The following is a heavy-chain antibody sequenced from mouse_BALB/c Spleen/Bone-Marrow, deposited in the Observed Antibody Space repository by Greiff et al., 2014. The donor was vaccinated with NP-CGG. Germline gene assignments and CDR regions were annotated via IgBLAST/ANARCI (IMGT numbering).Heavy chain of an antibody. J-gene: IGHJ2*01. D-gene: IGHD3-3*01. CDR1: GYAFTNYL. Sequence: QVQLQQPGAELVRPGTSVKVSCKASGYAFTNYLIEWVKQRPGQGLEWIGMINPGSGGTNYNEKFKGKATLTADKSSSTAYMQLSRLTSDDSAVYFCARRDGSYFDYWGQGTTLTVSS. V-gene: IGHV1-54*01. CDR3: ARRDGSYFDY. CDR2: INPGSGGT.